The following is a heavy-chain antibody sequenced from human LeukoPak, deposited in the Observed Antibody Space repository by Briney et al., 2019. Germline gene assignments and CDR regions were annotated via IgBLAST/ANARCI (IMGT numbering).Heavy chain of an antibody. J-gene: IGHJ4*02. CDR2: IYYSGST. V-gene: IGHV4-59*08. CDR3: ARQTIYYYDSSGPFDY. CDR1: GGSISSYY. D-gene: IGHD3-22*01. Sequence: PSETLSLTCTVSGGSISSYYWSWIRQPPGKGLEWIGYIYYSGSTNYNPSLKSRVTISVDTSKNQFSLKLSSVTAADTAVYYCARQTIYYYDSSGPFDYWGQGTLVTVSS.